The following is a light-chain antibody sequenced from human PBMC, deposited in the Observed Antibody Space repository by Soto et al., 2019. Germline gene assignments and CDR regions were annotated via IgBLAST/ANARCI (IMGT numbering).Light chain of an antibody. CDR2: EAS. J-gene: IGKJ1*01. V-gene: IGKV1-5*03. CDR3: QQHNSYRT. CDR1: QTVYTW. Sequence: IQMTQSPSTLSSSIVDMVAITCRASQTVYTWLAWYQQKPGTAPKLLIYEASTLHSGVPSRFSGSGSGTEFTLTISSLQPDDFATYYCQQHNSYRTFGQGTKVDIK.